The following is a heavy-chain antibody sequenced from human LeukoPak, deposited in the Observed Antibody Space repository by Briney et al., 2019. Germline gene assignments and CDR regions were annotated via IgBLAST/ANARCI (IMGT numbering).Heavy chain of an antibody. CDR1: GGSISSYY. CDR3: ARIDAGDEWSGYLDRFDP. D-gene: IGHD3-3*01. J-gene: IGHJ5*02. Sequence: SETLSLTCTVSGGSISSYYWSWIRQPAGKGLEWIGRIYTSGSTNYNPSLKSRVTMSVDTSKNQFSLKLSSVTAADTAVYYCARIDAGDEWSGYLDRFDPWGQGTLVTVSS. V-gene: IGHV4-4*07. CDR2: IYTSGST.